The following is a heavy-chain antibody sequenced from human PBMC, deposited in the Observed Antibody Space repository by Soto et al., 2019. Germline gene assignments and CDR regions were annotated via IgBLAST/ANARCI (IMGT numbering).Heavy chain of an antibody. CDR3: ARGVIKAPNY. Sequence: QVQLVESGGGVVQPGRSLRLSCAASGFTFSSYGMHWVRQAPGKGLEWVAVISYDGSNKYYADSVKDRFTISRDNSKNTLYLQMNSLRAEDTAVYYGARGVIKAPNYWGQGTLVTVSS. CDR2: ISYDGSNK. D-gene: IGHD3-10*01. J-gene: IGHJ4*02. CDR1: GFTFSSYG. V-gene: IGHV3-30*03.